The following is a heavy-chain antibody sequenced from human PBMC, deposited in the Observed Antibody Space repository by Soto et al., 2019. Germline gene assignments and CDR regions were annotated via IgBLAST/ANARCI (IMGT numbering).Heavy chain of an antibody. D-gene: IGHD3-3*01. CDR3: ARLEGLATISYYFGQ. Sequence: QLQLQESGPGLVKPSETLSLTCTVSGGSISSSSYSWGWIRQPPGQGLEWNGSNYNSGLTYDNPSLKSRVTISLDTSKSQFSLKLNSVTAADTAVYYCARLEGLATISYYFGQCGQGTLVTVSS. J-gene: IGHJ4*02. V-gene: IGHV4-39*01. CDR2: NYNSGLT. CDR1: GGSISSSSYS.